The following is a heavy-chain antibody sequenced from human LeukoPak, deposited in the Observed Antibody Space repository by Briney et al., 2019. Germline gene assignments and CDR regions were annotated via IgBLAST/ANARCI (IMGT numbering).Heavy chain of an antibody. CDR2: IIPILGIA. CDR1: GGTFSSYT. V-gene: IGHV1-69*02. CDR3: ARGKIGSAAAFDY. Sequence: GASVKVSCKASGGTFSSYTISWVRQAPGQGLEWMGRIIPILGIANYAQKFQGRVTITADKSTNTAYMELSSLRSEDTAVYYCARGKIGSAAAFDYWGQGTLVTVSS. J-gene: IGHJ4*02. D-gene: IGHD6-13*01.